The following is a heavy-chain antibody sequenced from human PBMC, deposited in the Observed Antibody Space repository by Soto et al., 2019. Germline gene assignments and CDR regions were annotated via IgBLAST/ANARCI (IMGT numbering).Heavy chain of an antibody. CDR3: ARGRTHYDP. CDR2: IYDRGTT. J-gene: IGHJ5*02. D-gene: IGHD3-22*01. V-gene: IGHV4-31*03. CDR1: GGSINSGGYY. Sequence: PSETLSLTCFVSGGSINSGGYYWSWIRQHPGKGLEWIGSIYDRGTTYCNPSLKSRITISIHTSKNQFSLKLRSVTAADTAVYYCARGRTHYDPWGQGTLVTVSS.